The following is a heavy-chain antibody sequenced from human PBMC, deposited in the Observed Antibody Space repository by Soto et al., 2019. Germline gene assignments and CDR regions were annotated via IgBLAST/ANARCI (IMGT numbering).Heavy chain of an antibody. V-gene: IGHV4-4*02. CDR2: IYRTGST. Sequence: LSLTCAVSGGSFTSNNWWTWVRQHPGQGLDWIGEIYRTGSTNYNPSLKSRVTISLDKSENQFSLKVTSLTAADTAVYYCASRDPGTSVDYWGQGTLVTVSS. J-gene: IGHJ4*02. D-gene: IGHD1-7*01. CDR3: ASRDPGTSVDY. CDR1: GGSFTSNNW.